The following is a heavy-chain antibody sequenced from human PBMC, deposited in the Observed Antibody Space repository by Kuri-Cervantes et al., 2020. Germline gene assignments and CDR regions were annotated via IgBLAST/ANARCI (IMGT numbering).Heavy chain of an antibody. CDR3: ARDPPYSGYDSYSLMDY. CDR2: INPNSGGT. V-gene: IGHV1-2*02. J-gene: IGHJ4*02. D-gene: IGHD5-12*01. CDR1: GYTLTGYD. Sequence: ASXKXSCXXXGYTLTGYDMHWVRQAPGQGLEWMGWINPNSGGTNYAQKFQGRVTMTRNTSISTAYMELSSLRSEDTAVYYCARDPPYSGYDSYSLMDYWGQGTLVTVSS.